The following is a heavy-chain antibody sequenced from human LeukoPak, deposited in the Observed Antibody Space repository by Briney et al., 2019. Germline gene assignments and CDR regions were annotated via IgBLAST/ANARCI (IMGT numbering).Heavy chain of an antibody. D-gene: IGHD6-19*01. CDR1: GFTFSTYS. V-gene: IGHV3-23*01. CDR2: IYPSGDST. CDR3: AKDVVPDSGWDLDY. Sequence: GSLRLSCAASGFTFSTYSMTWVRQGPGKGLEWVSSIYPSGDSTFYADSVKGRFTISRDNSRNTLYLQMSSLRTEDTAIYYCAKDVVPDSGWDLDYWGQGTLVTVSS. J-gene: IGHJ4*02.